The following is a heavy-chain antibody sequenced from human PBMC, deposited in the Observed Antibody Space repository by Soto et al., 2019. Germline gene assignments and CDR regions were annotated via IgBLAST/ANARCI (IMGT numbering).Heavy chain of an antibody. Sequence: PGGSLRLSCAASGFTFDDYGMSWARQAPGKGLEWVSGVNWNGGSTGYADSVKGRFTISRDNAKNSLYLQMNSLRAEDTAFYYCVRGASLNFDYWGQGTQVTVCS. CDR2: VNWNGGST. CDR1: GFTFDDYG. J-gene: IGHJ4*02. CDR3: VRGASLNFDY. D-gene: IGHD1-26*01. V-gene: IGHV3-20*04.